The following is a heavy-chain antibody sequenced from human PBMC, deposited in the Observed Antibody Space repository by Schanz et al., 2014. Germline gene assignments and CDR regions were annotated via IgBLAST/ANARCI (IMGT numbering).Heavy chain of an antibody. CDR2: ISYDGSHK. V-gene: IGHV3-30*04. D-gene: IGHD6-6*01. Sequence: QVQLVESGGGGVQPGRSLRLSCAASGFTFSNFAIHWVRQAPGKGLEWVAVISYDGSHKDYADSVKGRFTISRDNSKNTLYLQMNSLRAEDTAVYYCARGGAYRSPSPVFYFDYWGQGTLVTVSS. CDR3: ARGGAYRSPSPVFYFDY. J-gene: IGHJ4*02. CDR1: GFTFSNFA.